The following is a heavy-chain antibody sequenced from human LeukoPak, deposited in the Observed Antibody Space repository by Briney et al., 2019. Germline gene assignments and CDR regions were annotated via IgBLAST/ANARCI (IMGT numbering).Heavy chain of an antibody. V-gene: IGHV4-34*01. CDR2: INHSGST. Sequence: SETLSLTCAVYGGSFSGYHWSWIRQPPGKGLEWIGEINHSGSTNYNPSLKSRVTISVDTSKNQFSLKLSSVTAADTAVYYCARGVGWLRTSPFDYWGQGTLVTVSS. D-gene: IGHD5-12*01. J-gene: IGHJ4*02. CDR1: GGSFSGYH. CDR3: ARGVGWLRTSPFDY.